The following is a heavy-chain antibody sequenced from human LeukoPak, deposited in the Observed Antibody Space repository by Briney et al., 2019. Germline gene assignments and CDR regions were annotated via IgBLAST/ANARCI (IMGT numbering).Heavy chain of an antibody. CDR1: GGSFSGYY. D-gene: IGHD2-21*02. J-gene: IGHJ4*02. CDR3: ARVGDGPSTIDY. CDR2: IYYSGST. Sequence: PSQTLSLTRAVYGGSFSGYYWSWIRQPPGKGLEWIGYIYYSGSTNYNPSLKSRVTISVDTSKNQSSLKLSSVTAADTAVYYCARVGDGPSTIDYWGQGTLVTVSS. V-gene: IGHV4-59*01.